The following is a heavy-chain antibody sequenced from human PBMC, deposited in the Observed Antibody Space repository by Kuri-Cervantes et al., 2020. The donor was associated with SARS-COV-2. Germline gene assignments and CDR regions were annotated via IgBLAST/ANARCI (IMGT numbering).Heavy chain of an antibody. V-gene: IGHV3-49*04. CDR2: IRSKAYGGTT. J-gene: IGHJ4*02. CDR3: TRDDFWSGYYSY. CDR1: GFTFSNAW. Sequence: GESLKISCAASGFTFSNAWMSWVRQAPGKGLEWVGFIRSKAYGGTTEYAAPVKGRFTISRDDSKSIAYLQMNSLKTEDTAVYYCTRDDFWSGYYSYWGQGTLVTVSS. D-gene: IGHD3-3*01.